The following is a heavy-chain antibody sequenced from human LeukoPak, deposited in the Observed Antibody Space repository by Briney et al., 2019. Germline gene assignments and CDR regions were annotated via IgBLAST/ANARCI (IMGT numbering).Heavy chain of an antibody. CDR2: INPNSGGT. J-gene: IGHJ5*02. CDR3: ARGYSSGGSCYSVENWFDP. CDR1: GYTFTGYY. Sequence: ASXXVSCKAAGYTFTGYYMFWVRQAPGQGLEWMGRINPNSGGTNYAQKFQGRVTMTRDTSISTAYMELSRLRSDDTAVYYCARGYSSGGSCYSVENWFDPWGQGTLVTVSS. D-gene: IGHD2-15*01. V-gene: IGHV1-2*06.